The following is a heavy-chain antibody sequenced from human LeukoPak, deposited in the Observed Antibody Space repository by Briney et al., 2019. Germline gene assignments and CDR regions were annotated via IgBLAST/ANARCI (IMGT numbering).Heavy chain of an antibody. CDR3: ARARWDTVTTRRYYFDY. D-gene: IGHD4-17*01. V-gene: IGHV1-46*01. CDR1: GYTFTSYY. J-gene: IGHJ4*02. Sequence: ASVKVSCKASGYTFTSYYMHWVRQAPGQGLEWMGIINPSGGSTSYAQKFQGRVTMTTDTSTSTAYMELRSLRSDDTAVYYCARARWDTVTTRRYYFDYWGQGTLVTVSS. CDR2: INPSGGST.